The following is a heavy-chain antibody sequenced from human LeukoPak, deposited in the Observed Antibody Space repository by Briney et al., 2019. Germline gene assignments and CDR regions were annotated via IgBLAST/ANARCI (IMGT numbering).Heavy chain of an antibody. Sequence: GGSVRLSCAASGFTFSTYAMSWVRQTPEKGLEWVSAISGSGGSTYYADSVKGRFTISRDNSKNTPYLQMNSLRAEDTAVYYCAKDRGFGEYFPFFYWGQGTLVTVSS. D-gene: IGHD3-10*01. V-gene: IGHV3-23*01. CDR3: AKDRGFGEYFPFFY. CDR1: GFTFSTYA. J-gene: IGHJ4*02. CDR2: ISGSGGST.